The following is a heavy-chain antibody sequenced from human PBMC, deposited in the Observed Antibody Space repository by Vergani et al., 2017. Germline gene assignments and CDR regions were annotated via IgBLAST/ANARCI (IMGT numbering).Heavy chain of an antibody. J-gene: IGHJ4*02. CDR1: GYSFTSYW. D-gene: IGHD3-22*01. Sequence: VQLVQSGAEVKKPGESLKISCKGSGYSFTSYWIGWVRQMPGKGLEWMGIIYPGDSDTRYSPSFQGQVTISADKSISTAYLQWSSLKASDTAMYYCARPTYYYDSSGYYHGGYFDYWGQGTLVTVSS. CDR2: IYPGDSDT. CDR3: ARPTYYYDSSGYYHGGYFDY. V-gene: IGHV5-51*01.